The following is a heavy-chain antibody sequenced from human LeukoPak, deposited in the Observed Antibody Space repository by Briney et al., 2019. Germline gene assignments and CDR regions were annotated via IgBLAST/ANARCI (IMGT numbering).Heavy chain of an antibody. J-gene: IGHJ6*03. CDR2: ISGSGGST. CDR1: GFTFSSYA. V-gene: IGHV3-23*01. CDR3: AKGAHYDLWSGLNYYYMDV. D-gene: IGHD3-3*01. Sequence: GGSLRLSCAASGFTFSSYAMSWVRQAPGKGLEWVSAISGSGGSTYYADSVKGRFTISRDNSKNTLYLQMNSLRAEDTAVYYCAKGAHYDLWSGLNYYYMDVWGKGTTVTVSS.